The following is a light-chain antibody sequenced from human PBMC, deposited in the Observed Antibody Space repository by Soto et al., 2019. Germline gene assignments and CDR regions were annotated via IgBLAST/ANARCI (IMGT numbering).Light chain of an antibody. CDR2: GAS. Sequence: EIVLTQSPATLSVSPGERATISCRASQSVSSNLAWYQQKPGQAPRLLIYGASTRATGIPARFSGSGSGTDFTLTISRLEPEDFALYYCQQYGNSPPLTFGGGTKVNIK. CDR3: QQYGNSPPLT. V-gene: IGKV3-20*01. CDR1: QSVSSN. J-gene: IGKJ4*01.